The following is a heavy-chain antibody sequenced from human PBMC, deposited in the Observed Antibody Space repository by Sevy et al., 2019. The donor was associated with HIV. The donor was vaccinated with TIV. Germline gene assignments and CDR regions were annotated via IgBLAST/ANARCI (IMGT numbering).Heavy chain of an antibody. CDR3: ARDREAASGCYYLSLFFDY. Sequence: GGSLRLSCAASGFTFSSYAMHWVRQAPGKGLEWVAVISYDGSNKYYADSVKGRFTISRDNSKNTLYLQMNSLRAEDTAVYYCARDREAASGCYYLSLFFDYWGQGTLVTVSS. J-gene: IGHJ4*02. V-gene: IGHV3-30-3*01. D-gene: IGHD3-10*01. CDR1: GFTFSSYA. CDR2: ISYDGSNK.